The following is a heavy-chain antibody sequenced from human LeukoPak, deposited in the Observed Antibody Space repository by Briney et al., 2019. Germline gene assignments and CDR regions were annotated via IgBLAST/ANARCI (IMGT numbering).Heavy chain of an antibody. CDR1: GFTFSSYS. J-gene: IGHJ4*02. CDR3: ARGNDYVWGSYRYDFDY. CDR2: ISSSSYI. D-gene: IGHD3-16*02. Sequence: PGGSLRLSCAASGFTFSSYSMNWARQAPGKGLEWVSSISSSSYIYYADLVKGRFTISRDNAKNSLYLQMNSLRAEDTAVYYCARGNDYVWGSYRYDFDYWGQGTLVTVSS. V-gene: IGHV3-21*01.